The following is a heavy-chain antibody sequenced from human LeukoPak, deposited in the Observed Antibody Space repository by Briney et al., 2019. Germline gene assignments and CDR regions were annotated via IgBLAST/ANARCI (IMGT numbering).Heavy chain of an antibody. J-gene: IGHJ4*02. V-gene: IGHV4-34*01. D-gene: IGHD6-13*01. CDR2: INHSVST. CDR1: GGSFSGYY. CDR3: ARAGIAAAPDY. Sequence: SETLSLTCAVYGGSFSGYYWSWIRQPPGKGPEWIEEINHSVSTNYNPSLKSRVTISVDTSKNQFSLKLSSVTAADTAVYYCARAGIAAAPDYWGQGTLVTVSS.